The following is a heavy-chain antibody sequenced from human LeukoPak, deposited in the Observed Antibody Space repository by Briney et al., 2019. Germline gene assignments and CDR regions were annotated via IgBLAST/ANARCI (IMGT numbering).Heavy chain of an antibody. J-gene: IGHJ4*02. Sequence: ASVKVSCKVSGYTLTELSMHWVRQAPGKGLEWMGGLDREDGETIYAQKFQGRVTMTEDTSTDTAYMELSSLRSEDTAVYYCATYYYDSSGCSWGQGTLVTVSS. CDR3: ATYYYDSSGCS. CDR2: LDREDGET. CDR1: GYTLTELS. D-gene: IGHD3-22*01. V-gene: IGHV1-24*01.